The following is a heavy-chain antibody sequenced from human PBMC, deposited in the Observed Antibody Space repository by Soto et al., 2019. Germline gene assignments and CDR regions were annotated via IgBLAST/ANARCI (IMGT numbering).Heavy chain of an antibody. D-gene: IGHD2-2*01. V-gene: IGHV3-23*01. Sequence: GGSLRLSCAASGFTFSSYAMSWVRQAPGKGLEWVSGISGSGGSTYYADSVKGRFTITRDNSKNTLFLQMNSLRAEDTAVYYCAKPYCSSISCYRRYFDSWGQGTLVTVSS. J-gene: IGHJ4*02. CDR2: ISGSGGST. CDR1: GFTFSSYA. CDR3: AKPYCSSISCYRRYFDS.